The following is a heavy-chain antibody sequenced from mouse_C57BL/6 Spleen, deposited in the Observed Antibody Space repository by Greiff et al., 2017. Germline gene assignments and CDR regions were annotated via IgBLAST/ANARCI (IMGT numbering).Heavy chain of an antibody. V-gene: IGHV1-54*01. J-gene: IGHJ4*01. CDR1: GYAFTNYL. Sequence: QVQLQQSGAELVRPGTSVKVSCKASGYAFTNYLIEWVKQRPGQGLEWIGVINPGSGGTNYNEKFKGKATLTADKSSSPAYMQLSSLTSEDSAVYFCARELEPYSNYGGAMDYWGQGTSVTVSS. CDR2: INPGSGGT. D-gene: IGHD2-5*01. CDR3: ARELEPYSNYGGAMDY.